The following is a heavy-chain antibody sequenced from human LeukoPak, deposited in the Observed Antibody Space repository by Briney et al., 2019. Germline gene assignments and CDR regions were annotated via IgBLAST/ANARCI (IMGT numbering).Heavy chain of an antibody. J-gene: IGHJ4*02. D-gene: IGHD3-10*01. CDR3: ARHGQEGDVLLWFGELSPLYYFDY. Sequence: SETLSLTCTVSGGSISSYYWSWIRQPPGKGLEWIGYIYYSGSTNYNPSLKSRVTISVDTSKNQFSLKLSSVTAADTAVYYCARHGQEGDVLLWFGELSPLYYFDYWGQGTLVTVSS. CDR2: IYYSGST. CDR1: GGSISSYY. V-gene: IGHV4-59*08.